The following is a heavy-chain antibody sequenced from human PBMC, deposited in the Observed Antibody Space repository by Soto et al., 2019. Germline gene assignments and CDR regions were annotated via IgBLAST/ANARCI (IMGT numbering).Heavy chain of an antibody. J-gene: IGHJ4*02. Sequence: QVQLVESGGGVVQPGRSLRLSCAASGFTFSSYAMHWVRQAPGKGLEWVAVISYDGSNKYYADSVKGRFTISRDKSKNTLYLQMNSLRAEDTAVYYCARDTTPVYGVYWGQGTLVTVSS. V-gene: IGHV3-30-3*01. D-gene: IGHD4-17*01. CDR1: GFTFSSYA. CDR3: ARDTTPVYGVY. CDR2: ISYDGSNK.